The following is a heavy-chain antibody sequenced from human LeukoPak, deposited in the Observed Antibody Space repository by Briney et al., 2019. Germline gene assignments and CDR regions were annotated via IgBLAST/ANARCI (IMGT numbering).Heavy chain of an antibody. Sequence: SETLSLTCAVYGGSFSGYYWSWIRQHPGKGLEWIGEINHSGSTNYNPSLKSRVTISVDTSKNQFSLKLSSVTAADTAVYYCARVNGLPYYFDYWGQGTLVTVSS. V-gene: IGHV4-34*01. CDR3: ARVNGLPYYFDY. CDR2: INHSGST. J-gene: IGHJ4*02. D-gene: IGHD3-16*01. CDR1: GGSFSGYY.